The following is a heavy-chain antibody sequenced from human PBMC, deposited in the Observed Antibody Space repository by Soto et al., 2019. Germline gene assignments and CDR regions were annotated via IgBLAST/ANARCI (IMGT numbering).Heavy chain of an antibody. CDR3: ATPATVTTYGYYYYGMDV. J-gene: IGHJ6*02. CDR2: IIPIFGTA. Sequence: QVQLVQSGAEVKKPGSSVKVSCKASGGTFSSYAIRWVRQAPGQVLECMGGIIPIFGTANYAQKFQGRVTITAYESTSTSYMALSSLRSEDTAVYYWATPATVTTYGYYYYGMDVWGQGTTVTVSS. CDR1: GGTFSSYA. D-gene: IGHD4-17*01. V-gene: IGHV1-69*01.